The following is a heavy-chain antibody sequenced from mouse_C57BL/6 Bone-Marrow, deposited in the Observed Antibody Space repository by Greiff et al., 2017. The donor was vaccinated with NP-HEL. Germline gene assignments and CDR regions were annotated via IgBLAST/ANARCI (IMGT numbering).Heavy chain of an antibody. CDR1: GYTFTSYW. CDR3: ASTRCYWYFDV. CDR2: INPCGGYT. J-gene: IGHJ1*03. V-gene: IGHV1-7*01. Sequence: QVQLQQSGAELAKPGASVKLSCKASGYTFTSYWMHWVKQRPGQGLEWIGYINPCGGYTKYNQKFKDKATLTADKSSSTAYMQLSSLTYDDSAVYYCASTRCYWYFDVWGTGTTVTVSS.